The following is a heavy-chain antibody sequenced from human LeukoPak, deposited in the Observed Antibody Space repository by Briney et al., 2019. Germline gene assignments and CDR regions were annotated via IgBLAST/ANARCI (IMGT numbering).Heavy chain of an antibody. CDR1: GFTFSGSA. V-gene: IGHV3-73*01. CDR3: TSYPRSTSPY. J-gene: IGHJ4*02. CDR2: IRSKPNNYAT. D-gene: IGHD2-2*01. Sequence: GGSLRLSCAASGFTFSGSAIHWVRQASGKGPEWVGHIRSKPNNYATAYAASVKGRFTISRDDSKNTAYLQMNSLKTEDTAVYYCTSYPRSTSPYWGQGTLVTVSS.